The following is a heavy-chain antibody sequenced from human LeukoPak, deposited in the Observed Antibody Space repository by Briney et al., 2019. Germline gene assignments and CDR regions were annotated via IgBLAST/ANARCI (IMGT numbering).Heavy chain of an antibody. CDR1: GFRFDDYG. Sequence: AGGSLRLSCAASGFRFDDYGMSWVRHVPGKGLEWVCGTNWDGASTGYADSVKGRFTISRDNVKNFLYLQMNSLRVEDTALYFCGRVYCSTTSCYDYYDYYMDVRGKGTTVTVSS. CDR2: TNWDGAST. CDR3: GRVYCSTTSCYDYYDYYMDV. V-gene: IGHV3-20*04. J-gene: IGHJ6*03. D-gene: IGHD2-2*01.